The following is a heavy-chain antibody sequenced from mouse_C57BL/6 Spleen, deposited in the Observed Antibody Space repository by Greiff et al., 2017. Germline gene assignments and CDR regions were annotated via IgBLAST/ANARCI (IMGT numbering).Heavy chain of an antibody. V-gene: IGHV1-26*01. CDR3: ASYCDYDVRWYFDV. Sequence: EVQLQQSGPELVKPGASVKISCKASGYTFTDYYMNWVKQSHGKSLEWIGDINPNNGGTSYNQKFKGKATLTVDKSSSTAYMELRSLTSEDSAVYYCASYCDYDVRWYFDVWGTGTTVTVSS. CDR1: GYTFTDYY. D-gene: IGHD2-4*01. J-gene: IGHJ1*03. CDR2: INPNNGGT.